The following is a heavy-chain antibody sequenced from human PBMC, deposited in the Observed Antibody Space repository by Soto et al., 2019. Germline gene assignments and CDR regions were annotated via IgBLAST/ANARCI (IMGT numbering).Heavy chain of an antibody. Sequence: ASVKVSCKASGYTFTSYYMHWVRQAPGQGLEWMGIINPSGGSTSYAQKFQGRVTMTRDTSTSTVYMELSSLRSEDTAVYYCATHPMATITYYSGMDVWGQGTTVTVSS. CDR2: INPSGGST. D-gene: IGHD5-12*01. CDR3: ATHPMATITYYSGMDV. V-gene: IGHV1-46*01. CDR1: GYTFTSYY. J-gene: IGHJ6*02.